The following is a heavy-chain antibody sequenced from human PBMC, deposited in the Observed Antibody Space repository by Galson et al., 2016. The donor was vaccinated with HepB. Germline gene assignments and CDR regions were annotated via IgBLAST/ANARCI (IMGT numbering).Heavy chain of an antibody. V-gene: IGHV3-53*01. CDR3: TRHVVKTIYGQYYGMDV. J-gene: IGHJ6*02. Sequence: SLRLSCAASGLTVSGNYMSWVRQAPGKGLEWVSVIHSGGTTFYAVSVQGRFLISRDRSKNTLFLQMNSVRDEDTAVYYCTRHVVKTIYGQYYGMDVWGLGTTVTVSS. CDR1: GLTVSGNY. CDR2: IHSGGTT. D-gene: IGHD2-15*01.